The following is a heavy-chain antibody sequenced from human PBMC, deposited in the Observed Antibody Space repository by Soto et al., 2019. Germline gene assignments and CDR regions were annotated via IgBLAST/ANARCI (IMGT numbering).Heavy chain of an antibody. CDR2: IIPIFGTA. D-gene: IGHD3-10*01. CDR1: GGTFSSYA. J-gene: IGHJ6*02. Sequence: QVQLVQSGAEVKKPGSSVKVSCKASGGTFSSYAISWVRQAPGQGLEWMGGIIPIFGTANYAQKCQGRGTIHGDETTRTAYMELSGLRTEDTAVYYCVCAGGTMVRGVMGHYYYDGMDVWCQGTTVSASS. CDR3: VCAGGTMVRGVMGHYYYDGMDV. V-gene: IGHV1-69*01.